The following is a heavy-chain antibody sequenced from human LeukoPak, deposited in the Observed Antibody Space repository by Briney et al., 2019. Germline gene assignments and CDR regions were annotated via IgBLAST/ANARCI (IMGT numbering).Heavy chain of an antibody. CDR3: ARGMNPKTLYGDYAGTWFDP. V-gene: IGHV4-39*07. CDR1: GGSISSSTYY. D-gene: IGHD4-17*01. J-gene: IGHJ5*02. CDR2: SYYSGST. Sequence: SETLSLTCTVSGGSISSSTYYWGWHRQPPGKGLEWIVSSYYSGSTYDNPYLKSRVTIAVDTSKNQLSLKLSSVTAEETAVYYCARGMNPKTLYGDYAGTWFDPWVQGSLVTVCS.